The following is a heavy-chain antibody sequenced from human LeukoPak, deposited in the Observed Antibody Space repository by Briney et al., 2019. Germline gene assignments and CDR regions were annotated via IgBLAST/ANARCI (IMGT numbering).Heavy chain of an antibody. CDR1: GFTFSSYG. Sequence: PGGSLRLSCAASGFTFSSYGMHWVRQAPGKGLEWVAVIWYGGSNKYYADSVKGRFTISRDNSKNTLYLQMNSLRAEDTAVYYCAKGSLISPVVDTAMVSIRPSDSSFDYWGQGTLVTVSS. J-gene: IGHJ4*02. CDR2: IWYGGSNK. V-gene: IGHV3-30*02. CDR3: AKGSLISPVVDTAMVSIRPSDSSFDY. D-gene: IGHD5-18*01.